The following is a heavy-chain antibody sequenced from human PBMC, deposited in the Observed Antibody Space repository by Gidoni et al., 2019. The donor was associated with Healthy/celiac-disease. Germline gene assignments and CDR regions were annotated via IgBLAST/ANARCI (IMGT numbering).Heavy chain of an antibody. V-gene: IGHV3-23*01. D-gene: IGHD3-10*01. CDR3: AKDGLLWFGDTYGMDV. Sequence: EVQLLESGGGLVQPGGSLRLSCAASGFTFSSYAMSWVRQAPGKGLEWVSAISGSGGSTYYADSVKGRFTISRDNSKNTLYLQMNSLRAEDTAVYYCAKDGLLWFGDTYGMDVWGQGTTVTVSS. CDR2: ISGSGGST. J-gene: IGHJ6*02. CDR1: GFTFSSYA.